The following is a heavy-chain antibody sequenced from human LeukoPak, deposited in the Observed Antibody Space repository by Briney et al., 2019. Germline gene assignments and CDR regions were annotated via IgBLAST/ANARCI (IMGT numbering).Heavy chain of an antibody. CDR1: GFTFSSYA. CDR2: ISYDGSNK. D-gene: IGHD5-18*01. Sequence: PGGSLRLSCAASGFTFSSYAMHWVRQAPGKGLEGVAVISYDGSNKYYADSVKGRFTISRDNSKNTLYLQMNSLRAEETAVYYCARGHSYGPGPTPDWGQGTLVTVSS. CDR3: ARGHSYGPGPTPD. V-gene: IGHV3-30-3*01. J-gene: IGHJ4*02.